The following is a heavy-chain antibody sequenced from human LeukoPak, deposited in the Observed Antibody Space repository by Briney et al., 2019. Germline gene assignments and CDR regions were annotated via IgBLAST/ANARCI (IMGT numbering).Heavy chain of an antibody. Sequence: GGSLRLSCAASGFSFSRYAMSWVRQAPGRGLEWVSTISSSGASTYYADSVKGRFTVSRDNSKNTLYLQMNSLRAEDTAVYYCAKDQEQLVDYFDYWGQGTLVTVSS. CDR2: ISSSGAST. V-gene: IGHV3-23*01. J-gene: IGHJ4*02. D-gene: IGHD6-6*01. CDR3: AKDQEQLVDYFDY. CDR1: GFSFSRYA.